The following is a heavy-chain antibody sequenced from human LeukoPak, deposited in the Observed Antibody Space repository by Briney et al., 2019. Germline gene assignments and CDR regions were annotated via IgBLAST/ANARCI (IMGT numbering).Heavy chain of an antibody. Sequence: SETLSLTCAVYGGSFSGYYWSWIRQPPGKGLEWIGEIDHSGSTNYNSSLKSRGTISVDTSKNQFSLKLSSVAAADTAVYYCTRQTIPASGVVITVGPGYMDVWGKGTTVTVSS. CDR3: TRQTIPASGVVITVGPGYMDV. V-gene: IGHV4-34*01. CDR1: GGSFSGYY. D-gene: IGHD3-3*01. J-gene: IGHJ6*03. CDR2: IDHSGST.